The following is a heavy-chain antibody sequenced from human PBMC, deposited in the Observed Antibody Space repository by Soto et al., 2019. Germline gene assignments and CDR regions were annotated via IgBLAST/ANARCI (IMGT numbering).Heavy chain of an antibody. CDR2: ISYDGSNK. Sequence: QVQLVESGGGVVQPGRSLRLSCAASGFTFSNYAMHWVRQAPGKGLEWVAVISYDGSNKYDADSVNGRFTISRDNSTNTLYLEMNSLRAEDTAVYCCGRDRSQSSSPYFDYWGQGTLVTVSS. D-gene: IGHD3-16*02. CDR1: GFTFSNYA. J-gene: IGHJ4*02. CDR3: GRDRSQSSSPYFDY. V-gene: IGHV3-30-3*01.